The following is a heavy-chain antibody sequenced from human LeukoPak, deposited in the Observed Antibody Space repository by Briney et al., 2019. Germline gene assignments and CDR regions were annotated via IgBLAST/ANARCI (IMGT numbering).Heavy chain of an antibody. V-gene: IGHV3-23*01. CDR1: GFTFTSYA. J-gene: IGHJ4*02. CDR3: AKAGCNSTSCYTGFDY. D-gene: IGHD2-2*02. CDR2: ISGSGGST. Sequence: GGSLRLSCAASGFTFTSYAMSWVRQAPGKGLDWVSTISGSGGSTYYADSVKGRFTISRDNSKNTLYLQMNSLRAEDTAVYYCAKAGCNSTSCYTGFDYWGQGTLVTVSS.